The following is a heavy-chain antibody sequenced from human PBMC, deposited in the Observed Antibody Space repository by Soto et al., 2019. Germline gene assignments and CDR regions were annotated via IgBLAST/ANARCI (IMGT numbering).Heavy chain of an antibody. CDR1: GGTFSTFG. J-gene: IGHJ4*02. D-gene: IGHD3-16*01. V-gene: IGHV1-69*01. Sequence: QVQLVQSGAEVKKTGSSVKVSCKTSGGTFSTFGILWVRQAPGQGLEWMGGIIPFFGTAEYSQKFEDRITITADESTNTVYMDLRSLTSEDTAIYYCARTAPMDAGDKYYYDFWGQGAMVTVSS. CDR3: ARTAPMDAGDKYYYDF. CDR2: IIPFFGTA.